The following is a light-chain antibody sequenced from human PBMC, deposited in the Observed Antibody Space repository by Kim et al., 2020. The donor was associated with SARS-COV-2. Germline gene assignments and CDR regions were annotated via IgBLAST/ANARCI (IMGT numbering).Light chain of an antibody. J-gene: IGLJ2*01. Sequence: QSALTQPASVSGSPGQSITFSCTGTSSDIGSYSLVSWYQQYPGEAPKLMIYEGSKRPSGVSPRFSGSKSGNTTSLTISGLQAENEADYYCCSHAGGGTMLFGEGTQLTVL. CDR3: CSHAGGGTML. CDR1: SSDIGSYSL. CDR2: EGS. V-gene: IGLV2-23*01.